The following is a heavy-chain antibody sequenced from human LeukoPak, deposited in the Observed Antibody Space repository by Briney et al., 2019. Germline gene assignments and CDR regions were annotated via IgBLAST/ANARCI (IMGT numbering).Heavy chain of an antibody. Sequence: GGSLRLSCAASGFTFSSYAMSWVRQAPGKGLEWVSAISGSGGSTYYADSVKGRFTISRDNSKNTLYLQMNSLRAEDTALYYXXKMGVATGSEASLGAPVDSGADYWGQGTLVTVSS. D-gene: IGHD5-12*01. CDR1: GFTFSSYA. V-gene: IGHV3-23*01. CDR2: ISGSGGST. J-gene: IGHJ4*02. CDR3: XKMGVATGSEASLGAPVDSGADY.